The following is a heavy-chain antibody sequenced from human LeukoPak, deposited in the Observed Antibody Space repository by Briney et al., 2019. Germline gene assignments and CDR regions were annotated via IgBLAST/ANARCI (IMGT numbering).Heavy chain of an antibody. CDR2: ISAYNGNT. CDR1: GYTFTSYG. V-gene: IGHV1-18*01. Sequence: ASVRVSCKASGYTFTSYGISWVRQAPGQGLEWMGWISAYNGNTNYAQKLQGRVTMTTDTSTSTAYMELRSLRSEDTAVYYCARDGGVSCGGDCLAAPHGMDVWGQGTTVTVSS. J-gene: IGHJ6*02. CDR3: ARDGGVSCGGDCLAAPHGMDV. D-gene: IGHD2-21*02.